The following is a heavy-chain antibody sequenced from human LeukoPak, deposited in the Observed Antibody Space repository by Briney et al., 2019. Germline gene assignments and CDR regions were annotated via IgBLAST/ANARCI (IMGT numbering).Heavy chain of an antibody. D-gene: IGHD1-14*01. CDR3: ATGLSYYYGMDV. J-gene: IGHJ6*02. V-gene: IGHV4-34*01. Sequence: SETLSLTCAVYGGSFSGYYWSWIRQPPGKGLEWIGEINHSGSTNYNPSLKSQVTISVDTSKNQFSLKLSSVTAADTAVYYCATGLSYYYGMDVWGQGTTVTVSS. CDR2: INHSGST. CDR1: GGSFSGYY.